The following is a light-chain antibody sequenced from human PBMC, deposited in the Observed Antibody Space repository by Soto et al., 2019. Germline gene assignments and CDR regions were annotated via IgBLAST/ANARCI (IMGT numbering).Light chain of an antibody. Sequence: QSVLTQPACVSGSPGQSITISCTGTRSDIGSYNNVAWYQKHPGKAPRVMIFGVTKRPSGISNRFFGSKSGSTASLTISGLQAEDEADYFCFSYAGSSIWVFGGGTKLTVL. CDR3: FSYAGSSIWV. J-gene: IGLJ3*02. CDR1: RSDIGSYNN. V-gene: IGLV2-23*02. CDR2: GVT.